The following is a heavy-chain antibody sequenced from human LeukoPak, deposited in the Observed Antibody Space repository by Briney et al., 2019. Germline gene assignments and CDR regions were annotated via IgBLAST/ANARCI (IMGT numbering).Heavy chain of an antibody. V-gene: IGHV4-4*07. D-gene: IGHD3-22*01. Sequence: SETLSLTCTVSGGSISSYYWSWVRQPAGKGLEWIGHIYTSENTKYNPSLKSRVTMSIDTSKNQFSLRLSSVTAADTAVYYCARGVHYDFSGLNFDYWGQGTLVTVSS. CDR1: GGSISSYY. CDR2: IYTSENT. CDR3: ARGVHYDFSGLNFDY. J-gene: IGHJ4*02.